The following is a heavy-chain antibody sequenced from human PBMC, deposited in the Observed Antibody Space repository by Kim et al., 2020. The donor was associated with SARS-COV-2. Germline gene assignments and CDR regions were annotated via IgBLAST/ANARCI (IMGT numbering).Heavy chain of an antibody. D-gene: IGHD3-9*01. Sequence: SETLSLTCAVYGGSFSGYYWSWIRQPPGKGLEWIGEINHSGSTNYNPSLKSRVTISVDTSKNQFSLKLSSVTAADTAVYYCARGFLAARGPLTGWGQGTLVTVSS. V-gene: IGHV4-34*01. CDR1: GGSFSGYY. J-gene: IGHJ4*02. CDR2: INHSGST. CDR3: ARGFLAARGPLTG.